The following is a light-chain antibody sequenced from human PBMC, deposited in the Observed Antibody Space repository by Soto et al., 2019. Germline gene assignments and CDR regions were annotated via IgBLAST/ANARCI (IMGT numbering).Light chain of an antibody. CDR2: DVS. J-gene: IGKJ1*01. V-gene: IGKV3-11*01. CDR3: QHRSGWPPWT. Sequence: EIVLTQSPATLSLSPGERVTLSCRASQSVSTYLAWYQQKPGQAPRLLIYDVSDRATGIPARFSGSGSGTNFTLTISGLEPEDFAVYYCQHRSGWPPWTFGQGTKVQI. CDR1: QSVSTY.